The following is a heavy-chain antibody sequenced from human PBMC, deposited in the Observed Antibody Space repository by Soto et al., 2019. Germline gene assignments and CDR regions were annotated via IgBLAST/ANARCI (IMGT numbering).Heavy chain of an antibody. CDR2: IYSGGYT. V-gene: IGHV3-53*01. J-gene: IGHJ4*02. Sequence: EVQLVESGGGLIQPGGSLRLSCAVSGFTVSNNYMSWVRQAPGKGLEGVSVIYSGGYTAYGDSVKGRFTISRDNSKNTLSLKKKSRGRADTAVFYCATWRGGGGYWGQGTLVTVSS. CDR3: ATWRGGGGY. D-gene: IGHD3-10*01. CDR1: GFTVSNNY.